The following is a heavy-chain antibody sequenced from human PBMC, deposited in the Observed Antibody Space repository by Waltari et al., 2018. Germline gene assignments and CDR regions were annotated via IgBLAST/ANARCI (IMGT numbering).Heavy chain of an antibody. CDR1: DGSTSSYS. CDR2: IHYSGTT. V-gene: IGHV4-59*01. CDR3: ARPGIGDAFDV. J-gene: IGHJ3*01. Sequence: QVQLQESGPGLVRPSETLSLTCTVSDGSTSSYSWNWIRQLPGKGLEWIGFIHYSGTTEYNPSLKNRATTSIQTSKNQFSLRLDSVTAADTAIYYCARPGIGDAFDVWGQGTMVTVSS.